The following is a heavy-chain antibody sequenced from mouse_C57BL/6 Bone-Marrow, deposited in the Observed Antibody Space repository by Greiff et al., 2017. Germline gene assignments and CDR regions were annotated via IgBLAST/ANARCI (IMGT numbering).Heavy chain of an antibody. V-gene: IGHV1-81*01. CDR1: GYTFTSYG. Sequence: VQLQQSGAELARPGASVKLSCKASGYTFTSYGISWVKQRTGQGLEWIGEIYPRSGNTYYNEKFKGKATLTADKSSSTAYMELRSLTSEDSAVXFCARDLYDGYYDAMDYWGQGTSVTVSS. D-gene: IGHD2-3*01. CDR3: ARDLYDGYYDAMDY. J-gene: IGHJ4*01. CDR2: IYPRSGNT.